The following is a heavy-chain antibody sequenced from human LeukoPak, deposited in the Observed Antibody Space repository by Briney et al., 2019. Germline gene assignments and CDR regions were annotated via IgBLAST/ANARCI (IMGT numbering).Heavy chain of an antibody. Sequence: SETLSLTCAVYGGSFSGYYWSWIRQPPGKGLEWTGEINHSGSTNYNPSLKSRVTMSVDTSKNQFSLKLSSVTAADTAVYYCATDYGGNLDYWGQGTLVTVSS. CDR2: INHSGST. D-gene: IGHD4-23*01. J-gene: IGHJ4*02. CDR3: ATDYGGNLDY. CDR1: GGSFSGYY. V-gene: IGHV4-34*01.